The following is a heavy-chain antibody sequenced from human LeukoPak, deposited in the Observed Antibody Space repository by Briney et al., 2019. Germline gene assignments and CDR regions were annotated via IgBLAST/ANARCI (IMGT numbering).Heavy chain of an antibody. Sequence: ASVKVSCKASGYIFTGYYVHWVRQAPGQGLEWMGWINPNSGDTSYAEKFQGRVTMTGDTSTSAAYMELSRLRSDDTAMYYCARDGGFDYWGRGTPVTVSS. J-gene: IGHJ4*02. V-gene: IGHV1-2*02. CDR1: GYIFTGYY. CDR2: INPNSGDT. CDR3: ARDGGFDY. D-gene: IGHD3-16*01.